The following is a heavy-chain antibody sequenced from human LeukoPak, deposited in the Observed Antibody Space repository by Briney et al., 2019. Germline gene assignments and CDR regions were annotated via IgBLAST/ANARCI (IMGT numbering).Heavy chain of an antibody. CDR1: GGSIRSSIYY. V-gene: IGHV4-39*01. D-gene: IGHD6-19*01. Sequence: SETLSLTCTVSGGSIRSSIYYWGWIRQPPGKGLEWIGGIYYSGSTYYNASLKSRGTISVDTSKNQFSLKLNSVTAADTAVYFCARQVVAVAGTGYFDYWGQGTLVTVSS. J-gene: IGHJ4*02. CDR2: IYYSGST. CDR3: ARQVVAVAGTGYFDY.